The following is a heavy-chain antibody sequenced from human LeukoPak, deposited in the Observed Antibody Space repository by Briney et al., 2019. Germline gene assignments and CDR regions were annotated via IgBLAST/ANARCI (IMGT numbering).Heavy chain of an antibody. CDR3: ARDPADNNYYYYGMDV. CDR2: ISGSGGST. Sequence: PGGSLRPSCAASGFTFSSYAMSWVRQAPGKGLEWVSAISGSGGSTYYADSVKGRFTISRDNSKNTLYLQMNSLRAEDTAVYYCARDPADNNYYYYGMDVWGQGTTVTVSS. J-gene: IGHJ6*02. CDR1: GFTFSSYA. D-gene: IGHD1-14*01. V-gene: IGHV3-23*01.